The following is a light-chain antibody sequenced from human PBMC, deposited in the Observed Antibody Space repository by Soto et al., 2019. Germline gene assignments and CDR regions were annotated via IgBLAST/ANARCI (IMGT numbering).Light chain of an antibody. Sequence: EIVLTQSPATLSLSPGERATLSCRASQSVSSYLAWYQQKPGQAPRLLIYGASSRATGIPDRFSGSGSGTDFTLTISRLEPEDFAVYYCQQYGTSPRTFGHGTKVDIK. J-gene: IGKJ1*01. CDR3: QQYGTSPRT. V-gene: IGKV3-20*01. CDR2: GAS. CDR1: QSVSSY.